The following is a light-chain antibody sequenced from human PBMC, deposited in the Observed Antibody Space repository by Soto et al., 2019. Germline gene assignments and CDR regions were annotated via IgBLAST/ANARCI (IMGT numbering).Light chain of an antibody. Sequence: EIVMTQSPATLSVSPGERATLSCRASHNVSSNLAWYQQKPGQAPRLLIYGASTRATGIPARFSGSGSGTEFKLTVSGLQSEDFAVDYCQQYNNWYLTGGGGTKVEIK. CDR3: QQYNNWYLT. J-gene: IGKJ4*01. CDR2: GAS. V-gene: IGKV3-15*01. CDR1: HNVSSN.